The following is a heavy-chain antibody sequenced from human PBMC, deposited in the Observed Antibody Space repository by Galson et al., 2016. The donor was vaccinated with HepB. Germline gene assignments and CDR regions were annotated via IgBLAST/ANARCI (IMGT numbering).Heavy chain of an antibody. D-gene: IGHD2-2*01. CDR2: ISSDGSNE. J-gene: IGHJ4*02. Sequence: SLRLSCAASGFTFSNYDMHWVRQAPGKGLEWVAVISSDGSNEDYADSVKGRFTISRDNSKKTLFLQMNSLRADDTAVYYCAKERVSSFIVVIPAADYWGQGTLVTVSS. V-gene: IGHV3-30*18. CDR1: GFTFSNYD. CDR3: AKERVSSFIVVIPAADY.